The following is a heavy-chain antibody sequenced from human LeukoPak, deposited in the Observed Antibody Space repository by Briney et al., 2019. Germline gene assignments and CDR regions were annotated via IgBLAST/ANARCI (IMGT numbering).Heavy chain of an antibody. J-gene: IGHJ3*02. CDR3: VGAKQWLSFDI. CDR2: YYNSGST. CDR1: GGSTSSNS. V-gene: IGHV4-59*08. D-gene: IGHD3-22*01. Sequence: PSETLSLTCTVSGGSTSSNSWSWMRQPPGKGLEWIGTYYNSGSTNYNPSLKSRATISVDTSKNQFSLKLSSVTAADTAVYYCVGAKQWLSFDIWGQGTMVSVSS.